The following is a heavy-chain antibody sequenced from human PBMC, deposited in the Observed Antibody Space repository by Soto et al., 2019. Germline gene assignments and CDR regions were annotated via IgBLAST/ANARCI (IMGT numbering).Heavy chain of an antibody. CDR3: AKKGAAVAFDI. J-gene: IGHJ3*02. CDR2: IYYSGST. D-gene: IGHD6-19*01. Sequence: SETLSLTCTVSGGSISSSSYYWGWIRQPPGKGLEWIGSIYYSGSTYYNPSLKSRVTVSIDKSKNQFSLNLSSLTPGDTPFYYGAKKGAAVAFDIGGKGTMVTV. V-gene: IGHV4-39*07. CDR1: GGSISSSSYY.